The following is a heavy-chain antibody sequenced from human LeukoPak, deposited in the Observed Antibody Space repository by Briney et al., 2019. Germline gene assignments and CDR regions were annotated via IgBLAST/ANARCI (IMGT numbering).Heavy chain of an antibody. Sequence: PSETLSLTCTVSGGSINSGDYYWRWIRQPPGKGLAWIGYIYYSGSTYYNPSLKIRLTISVDTSKNQFSLKLSSVTAADTAVYYCARVKYTTRPFDYWGQGTLVTVSS. J-gene: IGHJ4*02. V-gene: IGHV4-30-4*08. CDR2: IYYSGST. CDR3: ARVKYTTRPFDY. D-gene: IGHD1-1*01. CDR1: GGSINSGDYY.